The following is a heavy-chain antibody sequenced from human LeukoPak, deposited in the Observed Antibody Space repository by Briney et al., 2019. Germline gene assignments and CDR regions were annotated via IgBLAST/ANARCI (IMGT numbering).Heavy chain of an antibody. CDR3: ARDETYYDFWSGYYAY. J-gene: IGHJ4*02. CDR2: INPNSGGT. D-gene: IGHD3-3*01. V-gene: IGHV1-2*02. Sequence: ASVKVSCKASGYTFTGYYMHWVRQAPGRGLEWMGWINPNSGGTNYAQKFQGRVTMTRDTSISTAYMELSRLRSDDTAVYYCARDETYYDFWSGYYAYWGQGTLVTVSS. CDR1: GYTFTGYY.